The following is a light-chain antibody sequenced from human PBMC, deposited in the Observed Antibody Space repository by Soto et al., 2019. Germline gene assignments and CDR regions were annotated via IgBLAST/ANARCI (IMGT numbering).Light chain of an antibody. CDR3: AAWDGSHWV. J-gene: IGLJ3*02. V-gene: IGLV1-44*01. CDR1: NSNFGSNT. Sequence: QSVLTQPPSASGTPGQTVAISCSGSNSNFGSNTVNWYQQFPGTAPKLLIYGNNQRPSGVPDRFSGSKSDTSASLAISGLLSEDESDYSCAAWDGSHWVFGGGTKVTVL. CDR2: GNN.